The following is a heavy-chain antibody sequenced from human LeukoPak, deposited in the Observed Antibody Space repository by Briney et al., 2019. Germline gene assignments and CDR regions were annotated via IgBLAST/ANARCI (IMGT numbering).Heavy chain of an antibody. Sequence: KTSETLSLTCTVSGGSISSYYWSWIRQPPGKGLEWIGYIYYSGSTNYNPSLKSRVTISVDTSKNQFSLKLSSVTAADTAVYSCARVPLHYDILTGYYNRWFDHWGQGTLVTVSS. D-gene: IGHD3-9*01. CDR1: GGSISSYY. V-gene: IGHV4-59*01. J-gene: IGHJ5*02. CDR3: ARVPLHYDILTGYYNRWFDH. CDR2: IYYSGST.